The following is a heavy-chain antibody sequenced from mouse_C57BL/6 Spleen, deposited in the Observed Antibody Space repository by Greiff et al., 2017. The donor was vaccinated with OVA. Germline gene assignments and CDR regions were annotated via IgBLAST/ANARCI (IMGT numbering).Heavy chain of an antibody. V-gene: IGHV1-42*01. J-gene: IGHJ4*01. Sequence: VHVKQSGPELVKPGASVKISCKASGYSFTGYYMNWVKQSPEKSLEWIGEINPSTGGTTYNQKFKAKATLTVDKSSSTAYMQLKSLTSEDAAVYYCAREGSSYAMDYWGQGTSVTVSS. D-gene: IGHD1-1*01. CDR2: INPSTGGT. CDR1: GYSFTGYY. CDR3: AREGSSYAMDY.